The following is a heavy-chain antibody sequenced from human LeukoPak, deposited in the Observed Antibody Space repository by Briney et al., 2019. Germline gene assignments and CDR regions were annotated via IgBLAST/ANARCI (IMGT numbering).Heavy chain of an antibody. J-gene: IGHJ4*02. Sequence: GGSLRLSCAASGFTFSSSAMSWVRQAAGKGLQWLSSINGGDYSTYYTDSVKGRFTISRASSKNVLYLQMNSLTTDDTAIYYCATANPTPRGINFDFWGEGALVTVSS. D-gene: IGHD3-10*01. CDR1: GFTFSSSA. CDR3: ATANPTPRGINFDF. V-gene: IGHV3-23*01. CDR2: INGGDYST.